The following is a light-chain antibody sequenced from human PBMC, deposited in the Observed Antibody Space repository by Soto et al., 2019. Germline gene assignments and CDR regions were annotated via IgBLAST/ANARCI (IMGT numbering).Light chain of an antibody. CDR3: QQYNNWRWT. CDR2: GAS. Sequence: EIVMMQSPATLSVSPGGRATLSCRASQSISGALAWYQQKPGQAPRLLIYGASTRATSFPARFSGSGSGTDFTLTIRSLQSENFAVYYCQQYNNWRWTFGQGTKVDIK. CDR1: QSISGA. J-gene: IGKJ1*01. V-gene: IGKV3-15*01.